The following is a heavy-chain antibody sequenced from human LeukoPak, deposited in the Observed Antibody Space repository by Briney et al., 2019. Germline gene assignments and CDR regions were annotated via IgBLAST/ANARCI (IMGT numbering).Heavy chain of an antibody. CDR3: ARVWSKQQHLDY. J-gene: IGHJ4*02. D-gene: IGHD6-13*01. Sequence: EASVKVPCKASGYTFTGYYMHWVRQAPGQGLEWMGWINPNSGGTNYAQKFQGRVTMTRDTSISTAYMELSRLRSDDTAVYYCARVWSKQQHLDYWGQGTLVTVSS. CDR1: GYTFTGYY. CDR2: INPNSGGT. V-gene: IGHV1-2*02.